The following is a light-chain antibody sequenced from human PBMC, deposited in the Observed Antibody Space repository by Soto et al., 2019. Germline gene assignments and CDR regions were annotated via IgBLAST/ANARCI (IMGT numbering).Light chain of an antibody. V-gene: IGKV1-33*01. Sequence: DIQMTQSPSSLSASVGDRVTITCQASQDISNYLNWYQQKPGKAPKLLIYSASNLQSGVPSRFSGSGSGTDFTLTISRLEPEDFAIYYCQQYGGVPYTFGQGTKVDIK. CDR2: SAS. CDR3: QQYGGVPYT. J-gene: IGKJ2*01. CDR1: QDISNY.